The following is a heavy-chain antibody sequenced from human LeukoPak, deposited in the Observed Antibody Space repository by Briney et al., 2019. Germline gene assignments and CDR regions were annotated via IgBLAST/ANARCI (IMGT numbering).Heavy chain of an antibody. V-gene: IGHV4-39*01. D-gene: IGHD2-2*01. CDR1: GGSISSYY. CDR3: ARQEVVPAAPDAFDI. J-gene: IGHJ3*02. Sequence: SETLSLTCTVSGGSISSYYWGWIRQHPGKGLEWLGCIYYSGSTYYNPSLKSRVTISVDTSKNQFSLKLSSVTAADTAVYYCARQEVVPAAPDAFDIWGQGTMVTVCS. CDR2: IYYSGST.